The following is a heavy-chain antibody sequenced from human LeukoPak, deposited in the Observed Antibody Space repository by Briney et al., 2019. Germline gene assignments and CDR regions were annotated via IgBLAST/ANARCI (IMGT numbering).Heavy chain of an antibody. J-gene: IGHJ3*02. CDR1: GFTFNSYA. D-gene: IGHD1-26*01. CDR2: ISGSGGST. CDR3: AEAGELEAFDI. Sequence: PGGSLRLSCAASGFTFNSYAMSWVRQAPGRGLEWVSAISGSGGSTYYADSVKGRFTISRDISKNTLYLQMNSQGAEDTAVYYCAEAGELEAFDIWGQGTMVTVSS. V-gene: IGHV3-23*01.